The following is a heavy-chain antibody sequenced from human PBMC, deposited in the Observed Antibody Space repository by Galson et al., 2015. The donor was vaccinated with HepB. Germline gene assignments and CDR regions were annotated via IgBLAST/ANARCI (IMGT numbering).Heavy chain of an antibody. V-gene: IGHV3-30*04. CDR3: ARGTMVRGVIMKYYFDY. J-gene: IGHJ4*02. CDR2: ISYDGSNK. D-gene: IGHD3-10*01. Sequence: SLRLSCAASGFTFSSYAMHWVRQAPGKGLEWVAVISYDGSNKYYADSVKGRFTISRDNSKNTLYLQMNSLRAEDTAVYYCARGTMVRGVIMKYYFDYWGQGTLVTVSS. CDR1: GFTFSSYA.